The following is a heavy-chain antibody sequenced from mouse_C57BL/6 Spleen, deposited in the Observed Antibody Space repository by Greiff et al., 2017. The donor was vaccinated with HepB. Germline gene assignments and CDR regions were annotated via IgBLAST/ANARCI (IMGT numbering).Heavy chain of an antibody. CDR1: GYTFTDYY. J-gene: IGHJ3*01. CDR2: INPNNGGT. Sequence: EVKLQQSGPELVKPGASVKISCKASGYTFTDYYMNWVKQSHGKRLEWIGDINPNNGGTSYNQKFKGKARLTVDKSSSTDYMEFRSLTSEDSAVYYCARSGNYYDYGVVWFAYWGQGTLVTVSA. D-gene: IGHD2-4*01. V-gene: IGHV1-26*01. CDR3: ARSGNYYDYGVVWFAY.